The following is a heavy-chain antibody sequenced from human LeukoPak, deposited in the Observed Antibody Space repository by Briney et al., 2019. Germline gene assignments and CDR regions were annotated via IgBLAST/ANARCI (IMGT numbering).Heavy chain of an antibody. CDR2: IKTKTDGGTT. CDR3: TTEPITMLRGVIIPYYGMDV. V-gene: IGHV3-15*01. CDR1: GFTFSNAW. J-gene: IGHJ6*02. Sequence: PGESLRLSCVVSGFTFSNAWMSWVRQAPGKGLEWVGRIKTKTDGGTTDYAAPVTGRFTISRDDSKNTLFLQMNSPKTEDTAVYYCTTEPITMLRGVIIPYYGMDVWGQGTTVTVSS. D-gene: IGHD3-10*01.